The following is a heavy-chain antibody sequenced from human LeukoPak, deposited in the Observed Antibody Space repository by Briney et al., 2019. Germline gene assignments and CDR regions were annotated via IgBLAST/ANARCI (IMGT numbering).Heavy chain of an antibody. D-gene: IGHD4/OR15-4a*01. Sequence: GGPLRLSCAAFGFPFSSYAMSWVRQAPGKGLEWVSGISGSGGSTYYADSVKGRFTISRDNSKNTVYLQMNSLRAEDTAVYYCADPPNRDYWGQGTLVTVSS. J-gene: IGHJ4*02. V-gene: IGHV3-23*01. CDR1: GFPFSSYA. CDR2: ISGSGGST. CDR3: ADPPNRDY.